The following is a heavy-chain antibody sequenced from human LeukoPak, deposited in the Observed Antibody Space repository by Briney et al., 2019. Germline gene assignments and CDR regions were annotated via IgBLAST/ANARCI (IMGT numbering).Heavy chain of an antibody. CDR2: MNPTSGYT. Sequence: ASVKVSCKAAEYTFTSYDINWVRQATGQGLEWMGRMNPTSGYTGYAQKFQGRVTMTRDTSISTAYMELSSLRSGDTAVYYCARMRGYSLGYWYLDLWGRGTLVTVSS. D-gene: IGHD5-18*01. CDR3: ARMRGYSLGYWYLDL. J-gene: IGHJ2*01. V-gene: IGHV1-8*01. CDR1: EYTFTSYD.